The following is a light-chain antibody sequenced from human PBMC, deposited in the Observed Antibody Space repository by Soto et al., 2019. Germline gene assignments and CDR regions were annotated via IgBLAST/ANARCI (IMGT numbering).Light chain of an antibody. CDR3: QSYDRSLSASVV. CDR2: GDS. CDR1: SSTIGPGYD. V-gene: IGLV1-40*01. Sequence: QSVLTQPPSVSGAPGQWVIISCTGSSSTIGPGYDVHWYQQLPGTAPKLLIYGDSHRPSGVPDRFSGSKSGTSASLAITGLQAEDEADYYCQSYDRSLSASVVFGGGTKLTVL. J-gene: IGLJ2*01.